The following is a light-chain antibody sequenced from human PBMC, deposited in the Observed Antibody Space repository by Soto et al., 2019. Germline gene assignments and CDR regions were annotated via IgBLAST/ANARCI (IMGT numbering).Light chain of an antibody. Sequence: QPVLTQSSSASASLGSSVKLTCTLSSGHSGHIIAWHQQQPGKAPRYLMKVESGTYNQGSGVPDRFSGSSSGADRYLTISTPQSEDGAINSCETWASYPHVFGTGPKLT. CDR1: SGHSGHI. V-gene: IGLV4-60*03. CDR3: ETWASYPHV. CDR2: VESGTY. J-gene: IGLJ1*01.